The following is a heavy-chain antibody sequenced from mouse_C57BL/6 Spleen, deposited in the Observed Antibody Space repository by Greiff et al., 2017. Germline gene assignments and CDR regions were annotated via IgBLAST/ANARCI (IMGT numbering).Heavy chain of an antibody. Sequence: EVKLVESEGGLVQPGSSMKLSCTASGFTFSDYYMAWVRQVPKKGLEWVANINYDGSSTYYLDSLKSRFIISRDNAKNILYLQMSSLKSEDTATYYCAREKSSFFDVWGTGTTVTVSS. D-gene: IGHD1-1*01. CDR1: GFTFSDYY. CDR3: AREKSSFFDV. J-gene: IGHJ1*03. CDR2: INYDGSST. V-gene: IGHV5-16*01.